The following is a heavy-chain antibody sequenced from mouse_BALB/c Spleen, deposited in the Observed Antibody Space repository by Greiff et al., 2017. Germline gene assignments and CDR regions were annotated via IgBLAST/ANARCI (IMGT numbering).Heavy chain of an antibody. CDR3: TREGNWFAY. CDR1: GFTFSSFG. Sequence: DVQLVESGGGLVQPGGSRKLSCAASGFTFSSFGMHWVRQAPEKGLEWVAYISSGGSYTYYPDSVKGRFTISRDNAKNTLYLQMSSLKSEDTAMYYCTREGNWFAYWGQGTLVTVSA. J-gene: IGHJ3*01. V-gene: IGHV5-17*02. CDR2: ISSGGSYT.